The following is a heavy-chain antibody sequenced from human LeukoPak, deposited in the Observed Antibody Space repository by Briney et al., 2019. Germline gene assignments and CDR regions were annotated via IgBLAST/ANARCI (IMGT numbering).Heavy chain of an antibody. CDR1: GDSVSSNSAA. CDR2: TYYRSKWYN. D-gene: IGHD2-15*01. J-gene: IGHJ4*02. Sequence: SQTLSLTFVISGDSVSSNSAAWNWIRQSPSRGLEWLGRTYYRSKWYNGYAVSVKSRITINTDISKNQFSLQLNSVTPEDTAVYFCGRNRGGYIDYWGQGTLVTVSS. CDR3: GRNRGGYIDY. V-gene: IGHV6-1*01.